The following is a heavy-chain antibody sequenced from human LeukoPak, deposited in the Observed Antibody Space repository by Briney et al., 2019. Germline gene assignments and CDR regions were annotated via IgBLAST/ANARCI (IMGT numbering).Heavy chain of an antibody. Sequence: PGGSLRLSCAASGFTFSDYYMSWIRQAPGKGLERVSYISSSGSTIYYADSVKGRFTIPRDNAKNSLYLQMNSLRAEDTAVYYCARESVAGTFDYWGQGTLVTVSS. V-gene: IGHV3-11*01. CDR1: GFTFSDYY. CDR3: ARESVAGTFDY. J-gene: IGHJ4*02. CDR2: ISSSGSTI. D-gene: IGHD6-19*01.